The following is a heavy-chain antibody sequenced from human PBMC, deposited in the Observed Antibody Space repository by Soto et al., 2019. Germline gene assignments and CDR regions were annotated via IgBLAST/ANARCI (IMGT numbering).Heavy chain of an antibody. CDR3: ARDWLKSYSGYDWAYYYGMDV. D-gene: IGHD5-12*01. CDR2: ISAYNGNT. V-gene: IGHV1-18*01. J-gene: IGHJ6*04. Sequence: ASGNVSCMASGYSLNSLGIWGVRLALEKGPERVGWISAYNGNTNYAQKLQGRVTMTTDTSTSTAYMELRSLRSDDTAVYYCARDWLKSYSGYDWAYYYGMDVWGERTTVTVSS. CDR1: GYSLNSLG.